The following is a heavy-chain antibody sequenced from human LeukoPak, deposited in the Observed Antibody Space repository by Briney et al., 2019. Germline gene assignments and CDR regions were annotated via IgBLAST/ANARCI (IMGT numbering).Heavy chain of an antibody. J-gene: IGHJ5*02. V-gene: IGHV1-18*04. CDR3: ARDQGMVRGVISWFDP. D-gene: IGHD3-10*01. CDR2: ISAYNGNT. CDR1: GYTFTGYY. Sequence: ASVKVSCKASGYTFTGYYMHWVRQAPGQGLEWMGWISAYNGNTNYAQKLQGRVTMTTDTSTSTAYMELRSLRSDDTAVYYCARDQGMVRGVISWFDPWGQGTLVTVSS.